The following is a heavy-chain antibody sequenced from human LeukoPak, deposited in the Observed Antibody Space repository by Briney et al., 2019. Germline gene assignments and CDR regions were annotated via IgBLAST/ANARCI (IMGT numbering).Heavy chain of an antibody. J-gene: IGHJ5*02. CDR2: INHSGST. CDR1: GGSFSGYY. V-gene: IGHV4-34*01. CDR3: ARDSGTTGEVKFDP. D-gene: IGHD3-10*01. Sequence: SETLSLTCAVYGGSFSGYYWSWIRQPPGKGLEWIGEINHSGSTNYNPSLKSRVTMSVDTSKNQFSLRLSSVTAADTAVYYCARDSGTTGEVKFDPWGQGTLVTVSS.